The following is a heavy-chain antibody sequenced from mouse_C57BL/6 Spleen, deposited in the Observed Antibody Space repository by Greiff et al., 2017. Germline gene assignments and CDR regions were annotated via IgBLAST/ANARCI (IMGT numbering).Heavy chain of an antibody. CDR3: SRGGRDDGYCDYAMDY. V-gene: IGHV1-39*01. Sequence: VQLKQSGPELVKPGASVKISCKASGYSFTDYNMNWVKQSNGKGLEWIGVINPNYGTTRYNQKFKGKATLTVDQSSSTAYMQLNSLTSEDSAVYYLSRGGRDDGYCDYAMDYWGQGTSVTFAS. D-gene: IGHD2-3*01. J-gene: IGHJ4*01. CDR2: INPNYGTT. CDR1: GYSFTDYN.